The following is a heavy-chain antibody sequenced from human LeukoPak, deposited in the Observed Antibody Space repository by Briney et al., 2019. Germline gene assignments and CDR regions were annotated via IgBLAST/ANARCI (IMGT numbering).Heavy chain of an antibody. V-gene: IGHV4-39*01. CDR1: GGSISSSISY. D-gene: IGHD3-10*01. J-gene: IGHJ6*03. CDR2: IYYSGST. Sequence: TSETLSLTCTVSGGSISSSISYWGWIRQPPGKGLEWIGSIYYSGSTYYNPSLKSRVTISVDTSKNQFSLKLSSVTAADTAVYYCASFYYGSGSYYNVPYYYYMDVWGKGTTVTISS. CDR3: ASFYYGSGSYYNVPYYYYMDV.